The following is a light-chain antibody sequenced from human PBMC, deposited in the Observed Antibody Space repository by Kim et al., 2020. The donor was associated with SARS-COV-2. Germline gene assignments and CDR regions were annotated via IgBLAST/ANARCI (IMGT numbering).Light chain of an antibody. CDR1: QSVNSH. V-gene: IGKV3-15*01. Sequence: VSPGERATLSCRASQSVNSHLAWYQQKPGPAPRLLIYGASSRATGIPARFSGSGSGTEFTLTITSLQSEDSAVYYCQQYDEWPPYSFGQGTKLEI. J-gene: IGKJ2*03. CDR2: GAS. CDR3: QQYDEWPPYS.